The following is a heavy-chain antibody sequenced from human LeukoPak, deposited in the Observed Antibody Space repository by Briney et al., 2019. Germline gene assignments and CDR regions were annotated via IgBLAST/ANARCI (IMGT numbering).Heavy chain of an antibody. Sequence: GGSLRLSCAASGFTFSDYYMSWIRQAPGKGLECISYISSSSSYTNYVDSVKGRFTISRDNAKNSLYLQMNSLRAEDTAVYYCVRAVSVSSYYFDCWGQGTLVTVSS. CDR2: ISSSSSYT. D-gene: IGHD5/OR15-5a*01. CDR3: VRAVSVSSYYFDC. CDR1: GFTFSDYY. V-gene: IGHV3-11*05. J-gene: IGHJ4*02.